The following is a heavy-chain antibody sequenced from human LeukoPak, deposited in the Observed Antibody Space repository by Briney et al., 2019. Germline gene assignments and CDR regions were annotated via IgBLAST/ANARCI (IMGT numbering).Heavy chain of an antibody. V-gene: IGHV4-59*01. CDR1: GGSISSYY. CDR3: AREGDYDSSGYSPYYFDY. J-gene: IGHJ4*02. CDR2: IYYSRST. Sequence: SETLSLTCTVSGGSISSYYWSWIRQPPGKGLEWIGYIYYSRSTNYNPSLKSRVTISVDTSKNQFSLKLSSVTAADTAVYYCAREGDYDSSGYSPYYFDYWGQGTLVTVSS. D-gene: IGHD3-22*01.